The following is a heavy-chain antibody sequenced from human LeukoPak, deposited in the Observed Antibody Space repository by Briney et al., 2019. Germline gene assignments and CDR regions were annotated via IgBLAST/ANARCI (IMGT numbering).Heavy chain of an antibody. CDR1: GGSISSSNW. CDR3: ARDGDYGDSYWYFDL. J-gene: IGHJ2*01. CDR2: IYHSGST. D-gene: IGHD4-17*01. V-gene: IGHV4-4*02. Sequence: SGTLSLTCAVSGGSISSSNWWSWVRQPPGKGLEWIGEIYHSGSTNYNPSLKSRVTISVDKSKNQFSLKLSSVTAADTAVYYCARDGDYGDSYWYFDLWGRGTLVTVSS.